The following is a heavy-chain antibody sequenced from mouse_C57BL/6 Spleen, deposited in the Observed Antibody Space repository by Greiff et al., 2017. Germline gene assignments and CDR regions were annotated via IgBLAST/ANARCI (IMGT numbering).Heavy chain of an antibody. J-gene: IGHJ2*01. Sequence: EVKLVESGGGLVKPGGSLKLSCAASGFTFSDYGMHWVRQAPEKGLEWVAYISSGSSTIYYADTVQGRFTISRDNAKNTLCLQMTSLRSEDTAMYYCARPDFYGSLDYWGQGTTLTVSS. V-gene: IGHV5-17*01. CDR3: ARPDFYGSLDY. CDR2: ISSGSSTI. D-gene: IGHD1-1*01. CDR1: GFTFSDYG.